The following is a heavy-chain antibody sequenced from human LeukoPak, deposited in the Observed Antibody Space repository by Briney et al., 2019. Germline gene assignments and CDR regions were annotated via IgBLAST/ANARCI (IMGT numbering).Heavy chain of an antibody. D-gene: IGHD3-16*01. J-gene: IGHJ3*02. V-gene: IGHV3-13*01. Sequence: PGGSLRLSCAASGFTFSSYDMHWVRQATGKGLEWVSAIGTAGDTYYPGSVKGRFTISRENAKNSLYLQMNSLRAGDSAVYYCARVGFTGAFDIWGQGTMVTVSS. CDR3: ARVGFTGAFDI. CDR2: IGTAGDT. CDR1: GFTFSSYD.